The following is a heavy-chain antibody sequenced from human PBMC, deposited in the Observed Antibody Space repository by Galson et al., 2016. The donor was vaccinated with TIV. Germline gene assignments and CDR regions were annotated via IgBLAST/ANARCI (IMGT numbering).Heavy chain of an antibody. Sequence: SLRLSCAAFGFTFRTYTMNWVRQAPGKGLEWVSYISLSGSHIYYADSVKGRFTISRDNAKNSLSLQMNSPRAEDTAVYFCARAVSSGDYAFDAFDIWGQGTVVTVSS. J-gene: IGHJ3*02. V-gene: IGHV3-21*01. CDR1: GFTFRTYT. CDR2: ISLSGSHI. D-gene: IGHD4-17*01. CDR3: ARAVSSGDYAFDAFDI.